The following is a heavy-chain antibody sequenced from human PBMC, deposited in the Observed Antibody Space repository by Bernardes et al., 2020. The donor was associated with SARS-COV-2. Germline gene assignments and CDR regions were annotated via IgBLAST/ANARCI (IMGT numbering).Heavy chain of an antibody. J-gene: IGHJ4*02. CDR2: FDPEDGET. CDR3: ATGGSYYLSHLY. V-gene: IGHV1-24*01. Sequence: ASVKVSCKVSGYTLTELSMHWVRQAPGKGLEWMGGFDPEDGETIYAQKFQGRVTMTEDTSTDTAYMELSSLRSEDTAVYYCATGGSYYLSHLYWGQGTLVTVSS. D-gene: IGHD1-26*01. CDR1: GYTLTELS.